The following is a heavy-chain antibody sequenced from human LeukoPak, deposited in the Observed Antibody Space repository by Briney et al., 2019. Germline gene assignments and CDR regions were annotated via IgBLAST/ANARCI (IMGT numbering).Heavy chain of an antibody. CDR3: AKTPMPIVVVPAAIVDYYYYMDV. Sequence: GGSLRLSCAASGFTFSSYGMHWVRQAPGEGREWVAFIRNDGSNKYYADSVKGRFTISRDNSKNTLYLQMNSLRAEDTAVYYCAKTPMPIVVVPAAIVDYYYYMDVWGKGTTVTVSS. CDR1: GFTFSSYG. D-gene: IGHD2-2*02. V-gene: IGHV3-30*02. J-gene: IGHJ6*03. CDR2: IRNDGSNK.